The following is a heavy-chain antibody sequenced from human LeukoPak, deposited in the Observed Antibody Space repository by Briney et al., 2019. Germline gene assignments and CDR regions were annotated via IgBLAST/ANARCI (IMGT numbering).Heavy chain of an antibody. CDR1: GFTFSSYG. J-gene: IGHJ6*04. CDR2: ISYDGSNK. Sequence: GRSLRLSCAASGFTFSSYGMHWVRQAPGKGLEWVAVISYDGSNKYYADSVKGRFTISRDSSKNTLYLQMNSLRAEDTAVYYCAKEIDIVVVPAADPFYYYYGMDVWGKGTTVTVSS. D-gene: IGHD2-2*01. V-gene: IGHV3-30*18. CDR3: AKEIDIVVVPAADPFYYYYGMDV.